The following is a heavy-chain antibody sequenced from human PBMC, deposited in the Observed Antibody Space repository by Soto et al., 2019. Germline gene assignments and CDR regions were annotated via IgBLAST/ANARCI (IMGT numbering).Heavy chain of an antibody. Sequence: SGPTLVNPTQTLTLTCTCSGFSVKTSGVGVGWIRQPPGNTLECLALIYWNDFKRYTPSLESRLTITKDTSKNQVVLTVTNVDPADTATYYCAHRRGYNGYEGTPLYDTEVWGQETTVTVSS. CDR1: GFSVKTSGVG. D-gene: IGHD5-12*01. V-gene: IGHV2-5*01. J-gene: IGHJ6*02. CDR2: IYWNDFK. CDR3: AHRRGYNGYEGTPLYDTEV.